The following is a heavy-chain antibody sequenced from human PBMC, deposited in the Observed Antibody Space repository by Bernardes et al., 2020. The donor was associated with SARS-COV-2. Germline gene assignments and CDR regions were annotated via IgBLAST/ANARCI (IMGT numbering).Heavy chain of an antibody. CDR2: ISGSGNTT. J-gene: IGHJ4*02. D-gene: IGHD3-3*01. Sequence: GSLRLSCSASGFTFTKYDMSRVRQAPGKGLEWVSGISGSGNTTYYADSVKGRFTISRDNPKNTLFLQMDSLRAEDTAVYYCAKDDDRPLFGAPGFDSWGQGTLVTVSS. CDR3: AKDDDRPLFGAPGFDS. V-gene: IGHV3-23*01. CDR1: GFTFTKYD.